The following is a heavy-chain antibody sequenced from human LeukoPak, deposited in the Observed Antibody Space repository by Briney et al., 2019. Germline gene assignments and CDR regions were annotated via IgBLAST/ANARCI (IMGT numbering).Heavy chain of an antibody. CDR1: GGTFSSYA. CDR2: IIPIFGTA. Sequence: SVKVSCKASGGTFSSYAISWVRQAPGQGLEWMGRIIPIFGTANHAQKFQGRVTITTDESTSTAYMELSSLRSEDTAVYYCARALVRTYYYDSSSAFDIWGQGTMVTVSS. CDR3: ARALVRTYYYDSSSAFDI. D-gene: IGHD3-22*01. V-gene: IGHV1-69*05. J-gene: IGHJ3*02.